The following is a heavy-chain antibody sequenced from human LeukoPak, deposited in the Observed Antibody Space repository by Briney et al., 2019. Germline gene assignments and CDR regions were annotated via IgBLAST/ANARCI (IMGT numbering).Heavy chain of an antibody. D-gene: IGHD5-24*01. CDR1: GFTLSSSA. CDR3: ARDGRDGYNSDAFDI. CDR2: ISSSSSYI. Sequence: PGGSLRLSCAASGFTLSSSAMSWVRQAPGKGLEWVSSISSSSSYIYYADSVKGRFTISRDNAKNSLYLQMNSLRAEDTAVYYCARDGRDGYNSDAFDIWGQGTMVTVSS. V-gene: IGHV3-21*01. J-gene: IGHJ3*02.